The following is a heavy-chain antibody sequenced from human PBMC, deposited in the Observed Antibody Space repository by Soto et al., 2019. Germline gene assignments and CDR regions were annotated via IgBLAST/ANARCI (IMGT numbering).Heavy chain of an antibody. V-gene: IGHV4-59*01. Sequence: SETLSLTCTVSGGSISSYSWSWIRQPPGKGLEWIGYIYYSGSTNYNPSLKSRATISVDTSKNQFSLKLSSVTAADTAVYYCARTYTSGRYDYYFDYWGQGTLVTVSS. J-gene: IGHJ4*02. CDR2: IYYSGST. D-gene: IGHD6-19*01. CDR3: ARTYTSGRYDYYFDY. CDR1: GGSISSYS.